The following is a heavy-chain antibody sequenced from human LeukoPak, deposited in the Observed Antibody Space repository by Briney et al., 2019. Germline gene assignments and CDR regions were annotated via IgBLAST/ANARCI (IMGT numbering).Heavy chain of an antibody. CDR2: ISWNSNSI. D-gene: IGHD5-12*01. Sequence: GGSLRLSCAASGFTFDDYAMHWVRQAPGKGLEWVSGISWNSNSIAYADSVKGRFTISRDNAKNSLYLHMNSLRAEDMALYYCAKDMSYGGYSGYDYWGQGTLVTVSS. CDR1: GFTFDDYA. CDR3: AKDMSYGGYSGYDY. J-gene: IGHJ4*02. V-gene: IGHV3-9*03.